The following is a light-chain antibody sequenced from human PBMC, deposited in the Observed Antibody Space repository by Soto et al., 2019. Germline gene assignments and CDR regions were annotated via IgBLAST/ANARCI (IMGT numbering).Light chain of an antibody. V-gene: IGLV1-40*01. CDR2: GNS. J-gene: IGLJ1*01. CDR1: SSNIGAGYD. Sequence: QSALTQPPSVSGAPGQRVTISRTGSSSNIGAGYDVHWYQQLPGTAPKLLIYGNSNRPSGVPDRFSGSKSGTSASLAITGLQAEDEADYYCQSYDSSLSAFYVFGTGTKVTVL. CDR3: QSYDSSLSAFYV.